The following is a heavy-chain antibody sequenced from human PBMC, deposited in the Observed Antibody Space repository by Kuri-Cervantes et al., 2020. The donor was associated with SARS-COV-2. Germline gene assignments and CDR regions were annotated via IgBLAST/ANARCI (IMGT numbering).Heavy chain of an antibody. V-gene: IGHV4-59*08. CDR1: GGSITTSYY. CDR2: IYYSGST. Sequence: SETLSLTCTLSGGSITTSYYWSWIRQPPGKGLEWIGYIYYSGSTNYNPSLKSRVTISVDTSKNQFSLKLSSVTAADTAVYYCARFNYDFWSGYYGPTYYFDYWGQGTLVTVSS. J-gene: IGHJ4*02. D-gene: IGHD3-3*01. CDR3: ARFNYDFWSGYYGPTYYFDY.